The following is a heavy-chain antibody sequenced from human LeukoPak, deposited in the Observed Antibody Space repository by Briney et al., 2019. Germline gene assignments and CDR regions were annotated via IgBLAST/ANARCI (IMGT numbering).Heavy chain of an antibody. CDR2: INPNSGGT. D-gene: IGHD2-2*01. Sequence: ASVKVSCKASGYTFTGYYMHWVRQAPGQELEWMGWINPNSGGTNYSQKFQGRVTMTRDTSISTAYMELSRLRSDDTAVYYCARDRYCSSTSCYTTAYFQHWGQGTLVTVSS. CDR3: ARDRYCSSTSCYTTAYFQH. J-gene: IGHJ1*01. V-gene: IGHV1-2*02. CDR1: GYTFTGYY.